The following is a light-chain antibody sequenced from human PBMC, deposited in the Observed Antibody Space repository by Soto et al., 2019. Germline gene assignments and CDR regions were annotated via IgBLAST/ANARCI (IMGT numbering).Light chain of an antibody. Sequence: SVLKRVPSASWVPRGGGTISYSRNRFNIRSNYVFLYQPLPGTAPKPAIFMNELRPPGGPDRTSCPNFGNSTPLAISGLRSEDEADYYCSAWDDSLSGYGFGTGTKVTVL. CDR2: MNE. J-gene: IGLJ1*01. CDR3: SAWDDSLSGYG. V-gene: IGLV1-47*01. CDR1: RFNIRSNY.